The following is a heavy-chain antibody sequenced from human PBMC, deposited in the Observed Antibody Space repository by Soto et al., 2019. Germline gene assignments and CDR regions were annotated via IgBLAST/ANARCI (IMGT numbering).Heavy chain of an antibody. V-gene: IGHV3-15*01. CDR1: GFTFSNAW. D-gene: IGHD2-21*02. CDR3: TTDPPYCGGDCSHPFDY. Sequence: EVQLVESGGGLVKPGGSLRLSCAASGFTFSNAWMSWVRQAPGKGLEWVGRIKSKTNGGTTDYAAPVKGRFTISREDSKNTLYLQMNSLKTEDTAVYDCTTDPPYCGGDCSHPFDYWGQGTLVTVSS. CDR2: IKSKTNGGTT. J-gene: IGHJ4*02.